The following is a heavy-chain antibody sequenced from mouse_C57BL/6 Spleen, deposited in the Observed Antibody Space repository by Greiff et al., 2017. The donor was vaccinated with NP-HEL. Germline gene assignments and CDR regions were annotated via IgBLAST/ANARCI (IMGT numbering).Heavy chain of an antibody. V-gene: IGHV1-82*01. Sequence: QVQLQQSGPELVKPGASVKISCKASGYAFSSSWMNWVKQRPGKGLEWIGRIYPGDGDTNYNGKFKGKATLTADKSSSTAYMQLSSLTSEDSAVYFCAREGDDYPLAYWGQGTLVTVSA. J-gene: IGHJ3*01. CDR2: IYPGDGDT. CDR3: AREGDDYPLAY. CDR1: GYAFSSSW. D-gene: IGHD2-4*01.